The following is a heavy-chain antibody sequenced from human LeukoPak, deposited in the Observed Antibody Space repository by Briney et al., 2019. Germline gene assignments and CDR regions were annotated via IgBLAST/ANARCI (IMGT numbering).Heavy chain of an antibody. D-gene: IGHD3-22*01. CDR3: ARGRKDSSGPIDAFDI. CDR1: GGSFSGYY. V-gene: IGHV4-34*01. J-gene: IGHJ3*02. CDR2: INHSGST. Sequence: SETLSLTCAVYGGSFSGYYWSWIRQPPGKGLEWIGEINHSGSTNYNPSLKSRVTISVDTSKNQFSLKLSSVTAADMAVYYCARGRKDSSGPIDAFDIWGQGTMVTVSS.